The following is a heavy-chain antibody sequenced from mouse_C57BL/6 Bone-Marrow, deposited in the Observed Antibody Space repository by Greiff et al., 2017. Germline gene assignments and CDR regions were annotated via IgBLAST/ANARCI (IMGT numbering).Heavy chain of an antibody. CDR1: GYTFTSHW. D-gene: IGHD2-13*01. J-gene: IGHJ4*01. V-gene: IGHV1-56*01. Sequence: LVESGPELVRPGASVKISCKAPGYTFTSHWMQWVRQRPGQGLEWIGEIFPGSGSTYYNEKFKGKATLTVDPSSSTAYMQLSSLTSEDSAGEVCARGEEIYNGVPYARDYWGQGTSVTVSS. CDR2: IFPGSGST. CDR3: ARGEEIYNGVPYARDY.